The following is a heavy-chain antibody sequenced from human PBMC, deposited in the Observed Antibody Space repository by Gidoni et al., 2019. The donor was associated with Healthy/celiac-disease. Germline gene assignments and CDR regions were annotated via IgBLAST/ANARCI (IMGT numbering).Heavy chain of an antibody. CDR1: GFTVSSNY. J-gene: IGHJ3*02. CDR3: ARDGLYDAFDI. CDR2: IYSGGST. Sequence: EVQLVESGGGLVQPGGSLRLSCAASGFTVSSNYMSWVRQAPGKGLGWVSVIYSGGSTYYADSVKGRFTISRDNSKNTLYLQMNSLRAEDTAVYYCARDGLYDAFDIWGQGTMVTVSS. V-gene: IGHV3-66*01. D-gene: IGHD2-15*01.